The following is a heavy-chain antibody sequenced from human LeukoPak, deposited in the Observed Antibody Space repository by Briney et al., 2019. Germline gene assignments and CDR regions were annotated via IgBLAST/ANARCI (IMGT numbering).Heavy chain of an antibody. CDR3: ARASWVSSTDAVR. CDR2: TRGNGET. D-gene: IGHD3-16*01. J-gene: IGHJ4*02. CDR1: GLSFSSFA. Sequence: GGSLRLSCAATGLSFSSFAMSWVRQGPARGREWGSSTRGNGETFYADSVKGRFTLYSDSSTNTVYFQLNNLRVEDTAIYYCARASWVSSTDAVRWGQGTLVTVSS. V-gene: IGHV3-23*01.